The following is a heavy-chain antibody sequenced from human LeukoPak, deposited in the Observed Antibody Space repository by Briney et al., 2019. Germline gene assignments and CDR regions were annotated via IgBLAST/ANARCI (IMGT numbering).Heavy chain of an antibody. D-gene: IGHD1-26*01. V-gene: IGHV4-39*01. CDR3: ARQKGATHNWFDP. J-gene: IGHJ5*02. CDR2: ISYIGIT. CDR1: GGSMSNSNYY. Sequence: PSETLSLTCTVSGGSMSNSNYYWGWIRQPPGKGREWIGSISYIGITYYDPSLDRRSSISVAPSKPPFCIVLSSVTAADTAVYYCARQKGATHNWFDPWGQGTLVTVSS.